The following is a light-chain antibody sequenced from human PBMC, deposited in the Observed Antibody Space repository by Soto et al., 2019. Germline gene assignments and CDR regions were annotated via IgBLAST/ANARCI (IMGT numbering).Light chain of an antibody. J-gene: IGLJ1*01. Sequence: QSVLTQPPSASGTPRQRVTISCSGGISNIGSNPVYWHQHLPGTAPKLLIYDDNKRPPGIPDRFSGSKSGTSATLGITGFQTGDEADYYCGSWDSSLSAYVFGTGTKVTVL. CDR1: ISNIGSNP. CDR2: DDN. CDR3: GSWDSSLSAYV. V-gene: IGLV1-51*01.